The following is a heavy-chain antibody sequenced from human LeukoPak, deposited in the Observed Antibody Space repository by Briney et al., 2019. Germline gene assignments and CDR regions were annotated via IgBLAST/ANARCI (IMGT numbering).Heavy chain of an antibody. CDR1: GYTFIDYN. CDR2: INPKSGVT. CDR3: AREDIYCSSTSCYSGIPADY. Sequence: ASVKVSCKASGYTFIDYNMHWVRQAPGQGLEWMGWINPKSGVTNYAQKFQGRVTMTRDTSISTAYMELSRLRSDDTAVYYCAREDIYCSSTSCYSGIPADYWGQGTLVTVSS. J-gene: IGHJ4*02. D-gene: IGHD2-2*01. V-gene: IGHV1-2*02.